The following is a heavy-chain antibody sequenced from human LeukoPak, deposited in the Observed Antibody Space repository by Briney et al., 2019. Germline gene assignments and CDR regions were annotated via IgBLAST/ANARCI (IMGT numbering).Heavy chain of an antibody. D-gene: IGHD5-12*01. CDR3: AKESGYSGYEYFDC. CDR2: VSGSGGGT. V-gene: IGHV3-23*01. CDR1: GSTFRSHA. J-gene: IGHJ4*02. Sequence: GGSLRLSCAASGSTFRSHAMSWVRQAPGKGLEWVSGVSGSGGGTYYADSVKGRFTISRDNSKNTLYLQMSSLRADDTAVYYCAKESGYSGYEYFDCWGQGTLVTVSS.